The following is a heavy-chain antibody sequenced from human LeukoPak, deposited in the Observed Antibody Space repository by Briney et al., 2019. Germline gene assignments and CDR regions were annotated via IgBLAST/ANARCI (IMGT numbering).Heavy chain of an antibody. D-gene: IGHD4-11*01. Sequence: GRSLRLSCAASGFTFSSFGMHWVRQAPGKRLEWVALIWDDGSSKNYADSVKGRFTISRDNSKNTLYLQTDSLRVDDTAVYYCVRDRDYSAGFPYYYMDVWGTGTTVTVSS. CDR3: VRDRDYSAGFPYYYMDV. J-gene: IGHJ6*03. V-gene: IGHV3-33*01. CDR1: GFTFSSFG. CDR2: IWDDGSSK.